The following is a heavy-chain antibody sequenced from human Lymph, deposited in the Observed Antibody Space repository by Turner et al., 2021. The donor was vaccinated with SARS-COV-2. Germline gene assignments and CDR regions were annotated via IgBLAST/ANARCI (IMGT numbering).Heavy chain of an antibody. V-gene: IGHV3-53*01. CDR3: ARVLPYGDYFDF. CDR1: EFTVSSNY. J-gene: IGHJ4*01. D-gene: IGHD4-17*01. Sequence: EVQLVESGGGLIQPGGSLRLSCAASEFTVSSNYMSWVRQAPGKGLEWVSLIYSGGSTFYADSVKGRFTISRDNSKNTLYLQMNSLRADDTAVYYCARVLPYGDYFDFWGQGTLVTVS. CDR2: IYSGGST.